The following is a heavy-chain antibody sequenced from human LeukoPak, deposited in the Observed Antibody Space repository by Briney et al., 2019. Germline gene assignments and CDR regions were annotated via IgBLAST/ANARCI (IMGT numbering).Heavy chain of an antibody. CDR1: GYTFTHYY. J-gene: IGHJ4*02. D-gene: IGHD4-17*01. V-gene: IGHV1-2*02. CDR3: ARDTSTVTTPYFDY. CDR2: INPNSGGT. Sequence: ASVKVSCKASGYTFTHYYMHWVRQAPGQGLEWMGWINPNSGGTNYAQKFQGRVTMTRDTSITTAYMELSRLISDDTAVYYCARDTSTVTTPYFDYWGQGTPVTVSS.